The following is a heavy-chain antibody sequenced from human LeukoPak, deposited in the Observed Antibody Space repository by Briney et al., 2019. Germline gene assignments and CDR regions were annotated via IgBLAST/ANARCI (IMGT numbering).Heavy chain of an antibody. D-gene: IGHD1-26*01. Sequence: PGGSLRLSCAASGFTVSSNYMSWVRQAPGKGLERVSVIYSGGSTYYADSVKGRFTISRDNSKNTLYLQMNSLRAEDTAVYYCARDRMGAASYYYYYMDVWGKGTTVTVSS. J-gene: IGHJ6*03. V-gene: IGHV3-53*01. CDR3: ARDRMGAASYYYYYMDV. CDR2: IYSGGST. CDR1: GFTVSSNY.